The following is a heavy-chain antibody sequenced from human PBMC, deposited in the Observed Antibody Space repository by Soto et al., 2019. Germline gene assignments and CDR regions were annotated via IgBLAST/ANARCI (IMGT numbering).Heavy chain of an antibody. CDR1: GGTFSSYA. V-gene: IGHV1-69*13. CDR3: APHTLDTGMPSGY. D-gene: IGHD5-18*01. Sequence: SVKVSCKASGGTFSSYAITWVRQAPGQGLEWMGGIIPIFGTANYAQKFQGRVTITADESTSTAYMELSSLRSDDTAVYYCAPHTLDTGMPSGYWGQGTLVTVSS. J-gene: IGHJ4*02. CDR2: IIPIFGTA.